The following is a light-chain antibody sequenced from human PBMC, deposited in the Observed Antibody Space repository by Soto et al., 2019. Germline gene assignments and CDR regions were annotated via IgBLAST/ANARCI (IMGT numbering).Light chain of an antibody. Sequence: QSVLTQPASVSWSPGQSITISCTGTSSDVGGYNYVSWYQQHPGKAPKFMIYDVSNRPSGVSNRFSGSKSGKTASLNISGLQAEDEADYYCSSYTTSNTRQIVFGTGTKVTVL. V-gene: IGLV2-14*01. CDR2: DVS. CDR3: SSYTTSNTRQIV. CDR1: SSDVGGYNY. J-gene: IGLJ1*01.